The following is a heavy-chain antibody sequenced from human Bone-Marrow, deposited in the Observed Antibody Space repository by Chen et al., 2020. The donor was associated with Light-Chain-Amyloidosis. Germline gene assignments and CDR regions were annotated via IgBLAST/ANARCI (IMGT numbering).Heavy chain of an antibody. CDR1: GYTFPNYW. Sequence: EVQLEQSGPEVKKPGESLKISCKGSGYTFPNYWIGWVRQMPGKGLEWIGVIYPDDSDARYSPSFDGQVTISADKSITTAYLQWRSLKASDTAMYYCARRRDGYNFDYWGQGTLVTVSS. V-gene: IGHV5-51*01. CDR2: IYPDDSDA. J-gene: IGHJ4*02. CDR3: ARRRDGYNFDY. D-gene: IGHD5-12*01.